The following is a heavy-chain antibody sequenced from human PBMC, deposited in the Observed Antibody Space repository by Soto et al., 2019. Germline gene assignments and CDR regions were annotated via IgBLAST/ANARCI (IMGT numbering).Heavy chain of an antibody. Sequence: EVQLLESGGGLVQPGGSLRLSRAASGFTFSSYAMSWVRQAPGKGLEWVSAISGSGGSTYYADSVKGRFTISRDNSKNTLYLQMNSLRAEDTAVYYCAKPATGSGSYRGGWFDPWGQGTLVTVSS. V-gene: IGHV3-23*01. CDR1: GFTFSSYA. J-gene: IGHJ5*02. D-gene: IGHD3-10*01. CDR3: AKPATGSGSYRGGWFDP. CDR2: ISGSGGST.